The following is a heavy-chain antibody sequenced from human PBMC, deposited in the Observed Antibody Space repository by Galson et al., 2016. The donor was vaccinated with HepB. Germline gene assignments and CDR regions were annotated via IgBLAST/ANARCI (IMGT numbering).Heavy chain of an antibody. J-gene: IGHJ4*02. V-gene: IGHV3-43*01. D-gene: IGHD6-19*01. CDR2: ISWDGVTT. Sequence: SLRLSCAASGFTFDDYTMHWVRQAPGKGLEWVSLISWDGVTTYYADSLRGRFTISRDNSKNSLYLQMDSLRVEDTAVYYCARAASELDYWGQGTLVTVSS. CDR3: ARAASELDY. CDR1: GFTFDDYT.